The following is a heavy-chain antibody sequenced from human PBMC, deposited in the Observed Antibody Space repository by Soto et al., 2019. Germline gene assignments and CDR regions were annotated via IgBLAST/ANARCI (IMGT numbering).Heavy chain of an antibody. D-gene: IGHD6-13*01. J-gene: IGHJ6*02. V-gene: IGHV4-28*03. CDR3: ARGLRSIAEAGYYYGMDV. Sequence: SETLSLTCAVSGYSISSGNWWGWIRQPPGEGLEWIGYIYYTGTTYYNPSLKSRVTMSVDTSKNQFSLRLSYVTAVDTAVYYCARGLRSIAEAGYYYGMDVWGQGTTVTVSS. CDR1: GYSISSGNW. CDR2: IYYTGTT.